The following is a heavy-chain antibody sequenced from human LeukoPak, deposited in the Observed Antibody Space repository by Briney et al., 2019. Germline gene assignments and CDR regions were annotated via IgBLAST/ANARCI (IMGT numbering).Heavy chain of an antibody. Sequence: GGSLRLSCAASGFSFDDYGMSWVRQAPGKGLEWVSGANWNGGSTGYADSVKGRFTISRDNAKNSLYLQMNSLRAEDTALYYCARDPSTTGTTGAFDIWGQGTMVTVSS. J-gene: IGHJ3*02. CDR2: ANWNGGST. CDR3: ARDPSTTGTTGAFDI. D-gene: IGHD1-1*01. CDR1: GFSFDDYG. V-gene: IGHV3-20*04.